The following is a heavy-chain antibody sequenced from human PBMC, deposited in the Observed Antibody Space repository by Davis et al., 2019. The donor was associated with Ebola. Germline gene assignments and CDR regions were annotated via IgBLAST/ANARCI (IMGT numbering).Heavy chain of an antibody. CDR1: RFTFSSYS. V-gene: IGHV3-66*02. J-gene: IGHJ4*02. D-gene: IGHD3-16*01. CDR2: IQSGGGT. Sequence: GGSLRLSCAASRFTFSSYSMNWVRQAPRKGLEWVSVIQSGGGTYYADSVKGRFTISRDNSKNTLYLQMNSLRVEDTAVYYCARDLSWAGYFDDWGQGTLVTVSS. CDR3: ARDLSWAGYFDD.